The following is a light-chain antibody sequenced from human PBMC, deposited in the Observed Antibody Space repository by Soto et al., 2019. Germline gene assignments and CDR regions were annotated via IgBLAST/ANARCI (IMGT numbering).Light chain of an antibody. V-gene: IGLV2-11*01. Sequence: QSVLTQPRSVSGSPGQSVTISCTGTSSDVGGYNYVSWYQQHPGKAPKLMIYDVSKRPSGVPDRFSGSKSGNTDSLTISGLQAEYEADYSCCSYAGSYTYVFGTGTKLTVL. CDR1: SSDVGGYNY. J-gene: IGLJ1*01. CDR2: DVS. CDR3: CSYAGSYTYV.